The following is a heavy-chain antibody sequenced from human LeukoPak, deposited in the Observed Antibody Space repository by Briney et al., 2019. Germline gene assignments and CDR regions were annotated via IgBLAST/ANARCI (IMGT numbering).Heavy chain of an antibody. J-gene: IGHJ4*02. CDR2: INPNSGGT. CDR3: ARAGCIAARPRNYFDY. Sequence: GASVTVSCKASGYTFTGYYMHWVRQAPGQGLEWMGWINPNSGGTNYARKFQGRVTMTRDTSISTAYMELSRLRSDDTAVYYCARAGCIAARPRNYFDYWGQGTLVTVSS. CDR1: GYTFTGYY. V-gene: IGHV1-2*02. D-gene: IGHD6-6*01.